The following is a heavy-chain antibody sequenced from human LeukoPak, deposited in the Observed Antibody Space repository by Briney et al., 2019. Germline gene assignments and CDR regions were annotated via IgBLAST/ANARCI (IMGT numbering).Heavy chain of an antibody. J-gene: IGHJ6*02. CDR3: ASALLLWFGESHPYGMDV. CDR1: GDSVSSNSAA. Sequence: SQTLSLTCAISGDSVSSNSAAWNWIRQSPSRALKWLGRTYYRSKWYNDYAVSVKSRITINPDTSKNQFSLQLNSVTPEDTAVYYCASALLLWFGESHPYGMDVWGQGTTVTVSS. D-gene: IGHD3-10*01. V-gene: IGHV6-1*01. CDR2: TYYRSKWYN.